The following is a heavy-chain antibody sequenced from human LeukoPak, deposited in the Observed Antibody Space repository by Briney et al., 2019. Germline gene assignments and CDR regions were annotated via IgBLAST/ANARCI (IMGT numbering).Heavy chain of an antibody. D-gene: IGHD1-26*01. CDR1: ADSISSSSPY. CDR3: ASVVGPTLPFDI. CDR2: LYYSLYYSGST. V-gene: IGHV4-39*01. J-gene: IGHJ3*02. Sequence: SETLSLTCTVSADSISSSSPYWGWIRQPPGKGLEWIGSLYYSLYYSGSTYYNPSLKSRVTISVDTSKNQFSLRLSSVTAADTAVYYCASVVGPTLPFDIWGQGTMVTVSS.